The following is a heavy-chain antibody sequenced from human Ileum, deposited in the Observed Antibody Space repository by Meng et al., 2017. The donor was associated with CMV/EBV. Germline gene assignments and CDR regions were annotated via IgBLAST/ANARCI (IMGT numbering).Heavy chain of an antibody. CDR3: ARHLPQTSGLKIGFDY. CDR1: DGSRSSSASY. V-gene: IGHV4-39*01. CDR2: SSYTGST. D-gene: IGHD6-19*01. J-gene: IGHJ4*02. Sequence: VRPSTTLPFTGISTDGSRSSSASYGVWIRRPPVHGLKYNGSSSYTGSTYYNPSRKSRATISLDTSNNQFSLKLTSVTSAYAAMYYCARHLPQTSGLKIGFDYWGQGTLVTVSS.